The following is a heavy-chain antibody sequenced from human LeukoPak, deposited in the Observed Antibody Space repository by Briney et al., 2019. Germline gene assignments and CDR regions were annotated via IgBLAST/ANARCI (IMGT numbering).Heavy chain of an antibody. J-gene: IGHJ5*02. D-gene: IGHD4-17*01. CDR1: GGSISSYY. CDR2: IYYSGST. CDR3: ARILMTTGSFDP. V-gene: IGHV4-59*01. Sequence: ASETLSLTCTVSGGSISSYYWSWIRQPPRKGLEWIGYIYYSGSTNYNPSLKSRVTISVDTSKNQYSLKLSSVTAADTAVYYCARILMTTGSFDPWGQGTLVTVSS.